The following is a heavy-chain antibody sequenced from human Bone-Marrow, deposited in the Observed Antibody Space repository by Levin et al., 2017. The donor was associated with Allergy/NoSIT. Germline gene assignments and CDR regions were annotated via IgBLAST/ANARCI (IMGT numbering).Heavy chain of an antibody. V-gene: IGHV3-11*01. D-gene: IGHD3-16*01. J-gene: IGHJ4*02. CDR3: ARDGLNLGPDFDN. Sequence: PGGSLRLSCAASGFIFSDYYMSWVRQAPGKGLEWIAYISKKSDTIYYADSVRGRFTISRDNSKNSLYLQMSSLTAADTAVYYCARDGLNLGPDFDNWGQGTLVTVSS. CDR2: ISKKSDTI. CDR1: GFIFSDYY.